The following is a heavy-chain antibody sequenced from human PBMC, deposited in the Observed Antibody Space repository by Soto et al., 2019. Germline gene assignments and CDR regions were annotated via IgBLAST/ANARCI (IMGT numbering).Heavy chain of an antibody. D-gene: IGHD3-22*01. V-gene: IGHV3-64D*06. CDR1: GFTFNPYA. Sequence: GGSLRLSCSASGFTFNPYAMHWVRRSPGKGLEHVSSINNNGDITYYAASVKGRFTISRDNSKNTLYLQMSNLRGEDTAVYYCVKGSSIDYYLGYHGMDVWGQGTTVTVSS. CDR2: INNNGDIT. CDR3: VKGSSIDYYLGYHGMDV. J-gene: IGHJ6*02.